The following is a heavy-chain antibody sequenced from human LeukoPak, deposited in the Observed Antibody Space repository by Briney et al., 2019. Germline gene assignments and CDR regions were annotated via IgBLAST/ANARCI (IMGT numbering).Heavy chain of an antibody. Sequence: GGSLRLSCAASGFTVSTNYMSWVRQAPGKGLEWVSVIYSGGNTYYVDSVKGRFAISRDNSKNTLYLQMNSLRAEDTAVYYCARDMTTETTGDYWGQGTLVTVSS. CDR3: ARDMTTETTGDY. D-gene: IGHD4-17*01. V-gene: IGHV3-66*01. J-gene: IGHJ4*02. CDR1: GFTVSTNY. CDR2: IYSGGNT.